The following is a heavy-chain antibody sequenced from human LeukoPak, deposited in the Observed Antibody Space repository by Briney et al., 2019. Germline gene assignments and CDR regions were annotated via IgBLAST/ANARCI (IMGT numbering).Heavy chain of an antibody. D-gene: IGHD3-22*01. CDR3: ARGRGYYYDSSGYFDY. CDR2: IYHSGSI. Sequence: SETLSLTCTVSGYSIRSGYYWGWIRPPPGKGLEWIGSIYHSGSIYHNPSLRSRVTISVDTSKNQFSLKLSSVTAADTAVYYCARGRGYYYDSSGYFDYWGQGTLVTVSS. V-gene: IGHV4-38-2*02. CDR1: GYSIRSGYY. J-gene: IGHJ4*02.